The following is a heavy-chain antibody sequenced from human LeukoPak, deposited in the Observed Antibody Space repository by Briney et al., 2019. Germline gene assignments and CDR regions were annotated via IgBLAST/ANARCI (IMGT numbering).Heavy chain of an antibody. D-gene: IGHD6-13*01. CDR2: ISWDGGST. Sequence: PGGSLRLSCAASGFTFDDYAMHWVRQAPGKGLEWVSLISWDGGSTYYADSVKGRFTISRDNSKNSLYLQMNSLRAEDTALYYCAKDEYSSSWYRYYYYGMDVWGQGTTVTVSS. V-gene: IGHV3-43D*03. CDR1: GFTFDDYA. CDR3: AKDEYSSSWYRYYYYGMDV. J-gene: IGHJ6*02.